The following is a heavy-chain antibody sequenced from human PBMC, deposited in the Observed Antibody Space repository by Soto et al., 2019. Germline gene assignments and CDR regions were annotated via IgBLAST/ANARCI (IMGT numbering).Heavy chain of an antibody. CDR1: GGSVSDKTYY. Sequence: SETLSLTCSVPGGSVSDKTYYWSWIRQPPGKRLEWIGYVYYSGTTNYNPSLKSRVTISVDLSKNQFSLRLSSVTTADTALYYCARTTAVPNSLRSRYFFDYWGQGTLVTVSS. V-gene: IGHV4-61*01. D-gene: IGHD1-7*01. CDR2: VYYSGTT. CDR3: ARTTAVPNSLRSRYFFDY. J-gene: IGHJ4*02.